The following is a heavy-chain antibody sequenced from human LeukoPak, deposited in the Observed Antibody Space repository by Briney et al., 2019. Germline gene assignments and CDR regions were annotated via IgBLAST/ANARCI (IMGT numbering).Heavy chain of an antibody. Sequence: GGSLRLSCAASGFTFSSYAMSWARQAPGKGLEWVSAISGSGGSTYYADSVKGRFTISRDNSKNTLYLQMNSLRAEDTAVYYCAKDGMGGYRKYYFDYWGQGTLVTVSS. CDR1: GFTFSSYA. D-gene: IGHD5-18*01. CDR2: ISGSGGST. J-gene: IGHJ4*02. V-gene: IGHV3-23*01. CDR3: AKDGMGGYRKYYFDY.